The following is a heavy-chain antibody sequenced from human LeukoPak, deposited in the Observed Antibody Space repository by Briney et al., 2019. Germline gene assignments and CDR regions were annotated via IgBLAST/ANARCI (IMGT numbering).Heavy chain of an antibody. J-gene: IGHJ5*02. Sequence: ASVTVSCTASGYTFTSYYMHWVRQAPGQGLEWMGIINPSGGSTSYAQKFQGRVTMTRDMSTSTVYMELSSLRSEDTAVYYCARNRCSSTSCYLPPSFDPWGQGTLVTVSS. CDR2: INPSGGST. CDR3: ARNRCSSTSCYLPPSFDP. D-gene: IGHD2-2*01. CDR1: GYTFTSYY. V-gene: IGHV1-46*01.